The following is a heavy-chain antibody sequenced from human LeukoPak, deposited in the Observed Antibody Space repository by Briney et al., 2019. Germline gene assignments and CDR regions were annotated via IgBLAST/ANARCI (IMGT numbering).Heavy chain of an antibody. CDR3: ARDNRGSLDY. V-gene: IGHV1-2*06. CDR2: IDPSSGST. Sequence: ASVKVSCKTSGYTFTDPAYHLHWVRQAPGQGLEWMGRIDPSSGSTTYAQDLQGRVAMTWATSISTAYMDLTRLRSDVTAVYYCARDNRGSLDYWGQGTQVTVSS. D-gene: IGHD1-26*01. J-gene: IGHJ4*02. CDR1: GYTFTDPAYH.